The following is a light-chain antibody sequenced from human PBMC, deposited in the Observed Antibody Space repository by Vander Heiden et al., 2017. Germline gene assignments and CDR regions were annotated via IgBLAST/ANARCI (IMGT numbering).Light chain of an antibody. CDR2: NDS. CDR1: VLAKKY. J-gene: IGLJ2*01. V-gene: IGLV3-27*01. Sequence: SYELTQPSSVSVSPGQTARITWSGDVLAKKYARCFQQKPGQAPVLVIYNDSERPAGIPERFSGSSSGTTVALTISGAQVEDEADYYCYSAADNNRVFGGGTKLTVL. CDR3: YSAADNNRV.